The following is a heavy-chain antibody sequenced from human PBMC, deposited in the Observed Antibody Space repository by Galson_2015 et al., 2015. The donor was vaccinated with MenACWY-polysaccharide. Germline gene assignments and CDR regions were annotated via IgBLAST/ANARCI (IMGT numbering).Heavy chain of an antibody. V-gene: IGHV4-61*05. CDR2: IYYTGRT. CDR1: GGSVNSITYY. D-gene: IGHD1-26*01. Sequence: SETLSLTCTVSGGSVNSITYYWAWLRQPPGEGLEWIGYIYYTGRTNYNPSLKSRVTIAVDTSKNQFSLKLSSETAADTAVYYCGRVEKYSGSYYILHWGQGTLVTVSS. CDR3: GRVEKYSGSYYILH. J-gene: IGHJ4*02.